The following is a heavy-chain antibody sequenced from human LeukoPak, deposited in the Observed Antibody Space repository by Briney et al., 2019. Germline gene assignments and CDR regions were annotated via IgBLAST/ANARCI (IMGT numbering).Heavy chain of an antibody. Sequence: GGSLRLSCAASGFTFSSYSMNWVRQAPGKGLEWVSSISSSSSYIYYVDSVKGRFTISRDNAKNSLYLQMNSLRAEDTAVYYCARGRGIGAAAGTPFDYWGQGTLVTVSS. J-gene: IGHJ4*02. CDR3: ARGRGIGAAAGTPFDY. V-gene: IGHV3-21*01. D-gene: IGHD6-13*01. CDR1: GFTFSSYS. CDR2: ISSSSSYI.